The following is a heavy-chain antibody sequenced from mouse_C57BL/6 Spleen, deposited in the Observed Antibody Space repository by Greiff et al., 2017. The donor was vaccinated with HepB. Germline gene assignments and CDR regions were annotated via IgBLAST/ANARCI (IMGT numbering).Heavy chain of an antibody. V-gene: IGHV5-16*01. Sequence: EVKLVESEGGLVQPGSSMKLSCTASGFTFSDYYMAWVRQVPEKGLEWVANINYDGSSTYYLDSLKSRFIISRDNAKNILYLQMSSLKSEDTATYYCARGPTMDYWGQGTSVTVSS. CDR3: ARGPTMDY. D-gene: IGHD3-3*01. CDR1: GFTFSDYY. J-gene: IGHJ4*01. CDR2: INYDGSST.